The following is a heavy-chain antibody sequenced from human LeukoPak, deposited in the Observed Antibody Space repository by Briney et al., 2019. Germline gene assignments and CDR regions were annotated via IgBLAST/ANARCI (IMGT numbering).Heavy chain of an antibody. CDR1: GGSISSSSYY. Sequence: SETLSLTCTVSGGSISSSSYYWGWIRQPPGKGLEWIGSIYYSGSTYYNPSLKSRVTISVDTSKNQFSLKLSSVTAADTAVYYCARRTYYYDSSGYYYDYFDYWGQGTLVTVSS. CDR3: ARRTYYYDSSGYYYDYFDY. J-gene: IGHJ4*02. V-gene: IGHV4-39*01. D-gene: IGHD3-22*01. CDR2: IYYSGST.